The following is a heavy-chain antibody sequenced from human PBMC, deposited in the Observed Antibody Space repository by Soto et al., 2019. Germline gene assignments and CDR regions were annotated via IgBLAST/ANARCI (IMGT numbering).Heavy chain of an antibody. CDR1: GYTFTSYA. J-gene: IGHJ4*02. CDR2: INAGNGNT. V-gene: IGHV1-3*01. CDR3: ARADCSSTSCYAVTDY. D-gene: IGHD2-2*01. Sequence: ASVKVSSKAPGYTFTSYAMHWVRQAPGQRLEWMGWINAGNGNTKYSQKFQGRVTITRDTSASTAYMELSSLRTEDTAVYYCARADCSSTSCYAVTDYWGQGTLVTVSS.